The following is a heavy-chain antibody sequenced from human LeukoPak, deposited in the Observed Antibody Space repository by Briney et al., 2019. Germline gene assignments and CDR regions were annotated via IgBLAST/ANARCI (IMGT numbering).Heavy chain of an antibody. CDR3: ARDQEGVLPLDY. V-gene: IGHV4-59*12. J-gene: IGHJ4*02. Sequence: SQTLSLTCTVSGGSISSYYWSWIRQPPGKGLEWIGYIYYSGSTNYNPSLKSRVTISVDTSKNQFSLKLSSVTAADTAVYYCARDQEGVLPLDYWGQGTLVTVSS. D-gene: IGHD2/OR15-2a*01. CDR2: IYYSGST. CDR1: GGSISSYY.